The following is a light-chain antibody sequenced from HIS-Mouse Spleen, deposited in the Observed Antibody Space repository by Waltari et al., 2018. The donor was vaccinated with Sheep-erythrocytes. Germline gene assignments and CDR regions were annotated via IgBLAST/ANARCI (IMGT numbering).Light chain of an antibody. J-gene: IGLJ1*01. CDR1: SSDVGGYNY. Sequence: QSALTQPRSVSGSPGQSVTISCTGTSSDVGGYNYVSWYQQHPGKAPKLMIYEVSRRPSGVPDCFSGSKSGNTASLTVSGLQAEDEADYYCSSYAGSNNLFVFGTGTKVTVL. CDR3: SSYAGSNNLFV. CDR2: EVS. V-gene: IGLV2-8*01.